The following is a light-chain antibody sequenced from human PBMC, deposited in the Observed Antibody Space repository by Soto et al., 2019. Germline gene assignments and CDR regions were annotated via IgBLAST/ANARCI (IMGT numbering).Light chain of an antibody. CDR2: DVS. CDR1: SSDVGGYNY. V-gene: IGLV2-14*01. Sequence: QSVLTQPASVSGSPGQSITISCTGTSSDVGGYNYVSWYQQHPGKAPKLMIYDVSNRPSGVSNRFSGSKSGNTASLTISGLQAEAEADYYCSSYTSSSTLDYVFGTGTRSPP. CDR3: SSYTSSSTLDYV. J-gene: IGLJ1*01.